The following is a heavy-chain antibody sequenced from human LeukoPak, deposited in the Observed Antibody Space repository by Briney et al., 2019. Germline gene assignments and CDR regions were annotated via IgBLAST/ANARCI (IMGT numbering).Heavy chain of an antibody. CDR3: ARAFSSGYHSYDAFDL. V-gene: IGHV1-8*01. Sequence: ASVKVSCKASGNTFTTYGINWVRQATGQGLEWMGWMNPNSGNTGYAQKFQGRVTMTRNTSITTAYMELGSLRSEDTAVYYGARAFSSGYHSYDAFDLWGQGTMVSVSS. D-gene: IGHD5-12*01. J-gene: IGHJ3*01. CDR1: GNTFTTYG. CDR2: MNPNSGNT.